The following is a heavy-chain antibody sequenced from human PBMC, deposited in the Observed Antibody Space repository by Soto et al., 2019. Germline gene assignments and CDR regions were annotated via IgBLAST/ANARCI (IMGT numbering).Heavy chain of an antibody. Sequence: SVKVSCKASGGTFSSYAISWVRQAPGQGLEWMGGIIPIFGTANYAQKFQGRVTITADESTSTAYMERSSLRSEDTAVYYCARGVSATAIRSLLYDFDYWGQGTLVTVSS. V-gene: IGHV1-69*13. CDR3: ARGVSATAIRSLLYDFDY. CDR1: GGTFSSYA. D-gene: IGHD2-2*02. CDR2: IIPIFGTA. J-gene: IGHJ4*02.